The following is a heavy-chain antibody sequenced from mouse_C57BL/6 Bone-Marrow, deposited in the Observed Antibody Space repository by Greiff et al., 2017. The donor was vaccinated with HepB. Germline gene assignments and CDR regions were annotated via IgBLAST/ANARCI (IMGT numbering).Heavy chain of an antibody. CDR1: GYTFTSYG. D-gene: IGHD1-1*01. CDR2: IYPRSGNT. J-gene: IGHJ2*01. CDR3: AREYYYGSSYVRNFDY. V-gene: IGHV1-81*01. Sequence: QVQLQQSGAELARPGASVKLSCKASGYTFTSYGISWVKQRTGQGLEWIGEIYPRSGNTYYNEKFKGKATLTADKSSSTAYMELRSLTSEDSAVYFCAREYYYGSSYVRNFDYWGQGTTLTVSS.